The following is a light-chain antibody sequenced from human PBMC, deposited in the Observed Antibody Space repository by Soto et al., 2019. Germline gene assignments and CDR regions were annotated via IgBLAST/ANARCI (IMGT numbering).Light chain of an antibody. V-gene: IGKV3-15*01. CDR1: QSISGA. Sequence: ETVLTQSPVTLSVSPVGRATLSGRASQSISGALAWYQQKPGQAPRLLIYGASTRATSFPARFSGSGSGTDFTLTISSLQSEDFAVYYCQQYNNWPWTFGQGTKVDIK. CDR3: QQYNNWPWT. CDR2: GAS. J-gene: IGKJ1*01.